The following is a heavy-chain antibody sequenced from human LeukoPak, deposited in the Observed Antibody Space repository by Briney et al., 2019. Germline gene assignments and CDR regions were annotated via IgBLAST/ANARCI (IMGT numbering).Heavy chain of an antibody. J-gene: IGHJ4*02. CDR2: IRDKANSYAT. CDR3: TRWDCTTTGCYPFDY. D-gene: IGHD2-2*01. V-gene: IGHV3-73*01. Sequence: SGGSLRISCAASGFTFSGSAIHWVRQASGKGLEWVGRIRDKANSYATAYIASVKGRFTISRDDSKNTAYLQMSSLKTEDTAVYYCTRWDCTTTGCYPFDYWGQGTLVTVSS. CDR1: GFTFSGSA.